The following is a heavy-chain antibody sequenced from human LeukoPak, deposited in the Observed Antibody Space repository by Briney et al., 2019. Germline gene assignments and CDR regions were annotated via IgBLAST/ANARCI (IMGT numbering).Heavy chain of an antibody. CDR2: IYYSGST. Sequence: PSDTLSLTCTVSGGSISSSSYYWGWVRQPPGRGLEWVGRIYYSGSTYYNPSLKSRVTISVDTSKNQCSLKLRSVTAADTAVYYCARGARITMIEGARFDPWGQGTLVTVSS. J-gene: IGHJ5*02. CDR3: ARGARITMIEGARFDP. D-gene: IGHD3-22*01. CDR1: GGSISSSSYY. V-gene: IGHV4-39*01.